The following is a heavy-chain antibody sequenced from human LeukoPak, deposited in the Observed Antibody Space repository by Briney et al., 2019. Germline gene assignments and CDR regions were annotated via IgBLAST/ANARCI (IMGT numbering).Heavy chain of an antibody. D-gene: IGHD3-22*01. CDR1: GGSFSGHY. V-gene: IGHV4-34*01. CDR3: ARGGQIARY. J-gene: IGHJ4*02. Sequence: SETLSLTCAVYGGSFSGHYWSWIRQPPGKGLEWIGEINHSGSTNYNPSLKSRVTISVDTSKNQFSLKLSSVTAADTAVYYCARGGQIARYWGQGTLVTVSS. CDR2: INHSGST.